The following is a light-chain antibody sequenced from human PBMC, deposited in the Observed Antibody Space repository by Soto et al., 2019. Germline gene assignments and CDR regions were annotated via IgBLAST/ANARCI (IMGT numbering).Light chain of an antibody. Sequence: SSELTQPPSVSVSPGQTASITCSGDKLGNEYVFWYQQRPGQSPVLVIYQHSMRPSGIPERFSGSTSGNTATLTISGTQTVDEADYYCQAWDISIAVFGGGTKVTVL. V-gene: IGLV3-1*01. CDR3: QAWDISIAV. CDR1: KLGNEY. CDR2: QHS. J-gene: IGLJ2*01.